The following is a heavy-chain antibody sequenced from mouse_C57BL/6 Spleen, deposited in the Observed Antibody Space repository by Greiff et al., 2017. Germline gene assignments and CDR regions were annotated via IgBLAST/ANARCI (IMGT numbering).Heavy chain of an antibody. D-gene: IGHD1-1*01. CDR2: IYPGSGST. J-gene: IGHJ1*03. V-gene: IGHV1-55*01. CDR3: ARSRYYYGSSYWYFDV. Sequence: QVQLQQPGAELVKPGASVKMSCKASGYTFTSYWITWVKQRPGQGLEWIGDIYPGSGSTNYNEKFKSKATLTVDTSSSTAYMQLSSLTSEDSAVYYCARSRYYYGSSYWYFDVWGTGTTVTVSS. CDR1: GYTFTSYW.